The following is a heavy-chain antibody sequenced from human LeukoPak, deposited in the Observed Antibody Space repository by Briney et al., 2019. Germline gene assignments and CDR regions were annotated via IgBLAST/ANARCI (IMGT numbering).Heavy chain of an antibody. J-gene: IGHJ4*02. CDR3: ARGWWGSDH. CDR1: GFTFSSHA. Sequence: GGSLRLSCAASGFTFSSHAMHWVRQAPGKGLEYVSVISSDGGSTYYATSVRGRFTVSRDNSRNTLYLQVDSLSTEDTAVYYCARGWWGSDHWGQGTLVIVSS. V-gene: IGHV3-64*01. CDR2: ISSDGGST. D-gene: IGHD2-21*01.